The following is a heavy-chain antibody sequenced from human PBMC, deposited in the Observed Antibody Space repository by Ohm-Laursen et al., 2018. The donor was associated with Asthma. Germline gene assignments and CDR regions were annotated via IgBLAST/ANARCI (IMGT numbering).Heavy chain of an antibody. CDR1: GYSFSLYS. Sequence: SLRLSCSAPGYSFSLYSIHWIRQAPGKGLEWVASISTASSFIYYADSVRGRFTTSRDNARNSVYLQMNSLRAEDTALYYCARIGPEWELPGREYSLHHWGKGTLVTVSS. CDR3: ARIGPEWELPGREYSLHH. J-gene: IGHJ1*01. D-gene: IGHD1-26*01. V-gene: IGHV3-21*01. CDR2: ISTASSFI.